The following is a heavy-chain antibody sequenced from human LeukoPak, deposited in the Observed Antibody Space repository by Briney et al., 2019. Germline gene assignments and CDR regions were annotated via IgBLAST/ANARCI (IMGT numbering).Heavy chain of an antibody. J-gene: IGHJ4*02. CDR2: IWYDGSKK. CDR3: ARQTTPHFDK. V-gene: IGHV3-33*01. D-gene: IGHD4-11*01. CDR1: GFTFSSYG. Sequence: GGSLRLSCAASGFTFSSYGMHWVRQALGKGLEWVAVIWYDGSKKDYADSVKGRFTISRDNSKNTLYLQMNSLRAEDTAVYYCARQTTPHFDKWGQGTLVTVSS.